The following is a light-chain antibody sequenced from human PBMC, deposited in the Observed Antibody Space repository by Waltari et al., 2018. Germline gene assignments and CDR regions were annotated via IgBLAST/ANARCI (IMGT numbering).Light chain of an antibody. CDR1: QGISSY. J-gene: IGKJ1*01. CDR2: AAS. Sequence: AIRMTQSPSSLSASTGDRVTITCRASQGISSYLAWYKQKPGKAPQLLIYAASTLQSGVPSRFSGSGSGTDFTLTISCLQSEDFATYYCQQYYSYSWTFGQGTKVEIK. V-gene: IGKV1-8*01. CDR3: QQYYSYSWT.